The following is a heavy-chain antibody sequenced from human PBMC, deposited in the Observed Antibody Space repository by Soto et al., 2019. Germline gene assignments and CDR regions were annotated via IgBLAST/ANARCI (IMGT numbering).Heavy chain of an antibody. V-gene: IGHV3-30*18. Sequence: GGSLRLSCEASGFTFSGYGMHWVRQAPGKGLEWVAVISYDGSKKYYADSVKGRFTISRDNSKNTLYLQMNSLRAEDRAVYYCANVEGGAYPDFDLWGQGTLVTVSS. CDR2: ISYDGSKK. D-gene: IGHD1-26*01. CDR1: GFTFSGYG. J-gene: IGHJ4*02. CDR3: ANVEGGAYPDFDL.